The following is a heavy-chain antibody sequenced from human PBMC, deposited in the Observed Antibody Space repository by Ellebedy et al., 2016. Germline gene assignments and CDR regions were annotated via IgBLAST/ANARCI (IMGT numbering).Heavy chain of an antibody. CDR2: IKRDGSET. J-gene: IGHJ4*02. CDR1: GFNFKSHW. V-gene: IGHV3-7*02. Sequence: GGSLRLXCAGFGFNFKSHWMNWVRQAPGQGLDWVASIKRDGSETLYVDSVKGRFTISRDNTKNSLSLQMNSLRDEDTAVYYCSSPYCDSTSCYPGGYWGQGTRVTVSS. CDR3: SSPYCDSTSCYPGGY. D-gene: IGHD2-2*01.